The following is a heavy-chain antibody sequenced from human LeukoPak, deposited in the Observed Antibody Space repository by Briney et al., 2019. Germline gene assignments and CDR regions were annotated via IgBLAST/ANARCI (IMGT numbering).Heavy chain of an antibody. CDR1: GFTFSNAW. CDR2: IKSKTDGGTT. Sequence: GGSLRLSCAASGFTFSNAWMSWVRQAPGKGLEWVGRIKSKTDGGTTDYAAPVKGRFTISRDDSKNTLYLQMNSLKTEDTAVYYCTTGELYDILTGTSDPWGQGTLVTVSS. J-gene: IGHJ5*02. D-gene: IGHD3-9*01. V-gene: IGHV3-15*01. CDR3: TTGELYDILTGTSDP.